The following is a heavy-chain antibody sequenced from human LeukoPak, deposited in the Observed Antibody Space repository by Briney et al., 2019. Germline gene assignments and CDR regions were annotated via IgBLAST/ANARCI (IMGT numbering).Heavy chain of an antibody. CDR2: INSDGGST. CDR3: ARKGVAGTSTDFDY. D-gene: IGHD1-7*01. V-gene: IGHV3-74*01. J-gene: IGHJ4*02. Sequence: GGSPRLSCAASGFTFSSHWMHWVRQAPGKGLVWVSRINSDGGSTSYVDSVKGRFTISRDNAKNTLYLQMNSLRAEDTAVYYCARKGVAGTSTDFDYWGQGTLVTVSS. CDR1: GFTFSSHW.